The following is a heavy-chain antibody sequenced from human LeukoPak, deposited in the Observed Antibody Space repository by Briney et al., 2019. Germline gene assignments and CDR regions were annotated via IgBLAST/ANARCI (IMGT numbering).Heavy chain of an antibody. CDR3: AKDRAPRFLEWQTSGYFDY. Sequence: PGGSLRLSCAASGFTFSSYAMSWVRQAPGKGLEWVSAISGSGGSTYYADSVKGRFTISRDNSKNTLYLQMNSLRAEDTAVYYCAKDRAPRFLEWQTSGYFDYWGQGTLVTVSS. D-gene: IGHD3-3*01. CDR1: GFTFSSYA. J-gene: IGHJ4*02. V-gene: IGHV3-23*01. CDR2: ISGSGGST.